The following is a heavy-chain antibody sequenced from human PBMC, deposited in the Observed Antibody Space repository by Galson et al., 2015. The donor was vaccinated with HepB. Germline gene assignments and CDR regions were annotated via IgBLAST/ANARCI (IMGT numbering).Heavy chain of an antibody. CDR1: GFTFSNAW. J-gene: IGHJ4*02. CDR3: TTDLEFDSSGYYGDY. V-gene: IGHV3-15*01. Sequence: SLRLSCAASGFTFSNAWMSWVRQAPGKGLEWVSRIKSKTDGGTTDYAAPVKGRFTISRDDSKNTLYLQMNSLKTEDTAVYYCTTDLEFDSSGYYGDYWGQGTLVTVSS. D-gene: IGHD3-22*01. CDR2: IKSKTDGGTT.